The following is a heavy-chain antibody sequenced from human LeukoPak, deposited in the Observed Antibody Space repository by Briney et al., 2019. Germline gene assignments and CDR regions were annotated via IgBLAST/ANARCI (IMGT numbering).Heavy chain of an antibody. V-gene: IGHV3-21*01. CDR1: GFTFTTYG. J-gene: IGHJ4*02. D-gene: IGHD5-24*01. Sequence: GGSLRLSCAVSGFTFTTYGMHWVRQAPGKGLEWVSFISTSSSYIYYADSVKGRFTISRDNAKNSLYLQMNSLRAEDTAVYYCARDRDGGYNPNDYWGQGTLVTVSS. CDR2: ISTSSSYI. CDR3: ARDRDGGYNPNDY.